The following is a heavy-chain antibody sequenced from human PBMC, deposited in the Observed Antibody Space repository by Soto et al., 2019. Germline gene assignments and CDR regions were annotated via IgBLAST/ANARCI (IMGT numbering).Heavy chain of an antibody. V-gene: IGHV3-23*01. CDR2: ISNSFSDGNT. CDR1: GFTFSNYA. J-gene: IGHJ4*02. Sequence: GSLRLSCAASGFTFSNYAMNWVRQAPGKGLEWVSAISNSFSDGNTHYADSVKGRFTISRDNDKNTVFLEMKSLRAEDTAVYYCAKVFSPERGNYFDYWGQGTLVTVSS. D-gene: IGHD1-1*01. CDR3: AKVFSPERGNYFDY.